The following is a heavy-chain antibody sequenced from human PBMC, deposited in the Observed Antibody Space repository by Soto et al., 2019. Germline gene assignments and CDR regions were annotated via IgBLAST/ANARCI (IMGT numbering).Heavy chain of an antibody. CDR3: ARHTFDEPAGLTSFFTGGRYYGMDV. J-gene: IGHJ6*02. Sequence: SRTCTVGGASVGSSSCYWGWIRQLPGKGLEWIGGIYYSGSTYYNPSLKSRVTISVDTSKNQFSLKLSSVTAADTAVYYCARHTFDEPAGLTSFFTGGRYYGMDVWGQGTTVTVSS. V-gene: IGHV4-39*01. CDR2: IYYSGST. CDR1: GASVGSSSCY. D-gene: IGHD3-16*01.